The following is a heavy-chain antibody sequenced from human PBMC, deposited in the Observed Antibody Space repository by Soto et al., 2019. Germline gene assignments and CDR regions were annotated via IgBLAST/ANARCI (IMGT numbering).Heavy chain of an antibody. D-gene: IGHD3-22*01. J-gene: IGHJ3*02. CDR1: GFTFSSYG. V-gene: IGHV3-30*18. CDR2: ISYDGSNK. Sequence: QVQLVESGGGVVQPGRSLRLSCAASGFTFSSYGMHWARQAPGKGLEWVAVISYDGSNKYYADSVKGRFTISRDNSKNTLYLQMNSLRAEDTAVYYCAKMIVVKSSWDLSDAFDIWGQGTMVTVSS. CDR3: AKMIVVKSSWDLSDAFDI.